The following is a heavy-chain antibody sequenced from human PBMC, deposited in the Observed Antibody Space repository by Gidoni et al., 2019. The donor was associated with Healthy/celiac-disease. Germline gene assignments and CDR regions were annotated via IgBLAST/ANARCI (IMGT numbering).Heavy chain of an antibody. V-gene: IGHV1-3*01. D-gene: IGHD3-10*01. CDR1: GYTFTSYA. Sequence: QVQLVQSGAEVKKPGASVKVSCKASGYTFTSYAMHWVRQAPGQRLEWMGWINAGNGNTKYSQKFQGRVTITRDTSASTAYMELSSLRSEDTAVYYCARGGGLLWFGELPYGMDVWGQGTTVTVSS. CDR2: INAGNGNT. CDR3: ARGGGLLWFGELPYGMDV. J-gene: IGHJ6*02.